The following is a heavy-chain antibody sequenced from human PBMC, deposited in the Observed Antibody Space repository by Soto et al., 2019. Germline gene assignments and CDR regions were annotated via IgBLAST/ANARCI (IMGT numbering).Heavy chain of an antibody. V-gene: IGHV1-2*04. CDR2: INPNSGGT. Sequence: VASVKVSCKASGYTFTGYYMHWVRQAPGQGLEWMGWINPNSGGTNYAQKFQGWVTMTRDTSISTAYMELSRLRSDDTAVYYCARRSSIAAAGTDFDYWGQGTLVTVSS. D-gene: IGHD6-13*01. CDR1: GYTFTGYY. CDR3: ARRSSIAAAGTDFDY. J-gene: IGHJ4*02.